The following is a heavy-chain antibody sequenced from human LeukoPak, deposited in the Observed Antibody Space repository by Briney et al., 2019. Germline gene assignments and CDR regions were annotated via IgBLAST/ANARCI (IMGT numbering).Heavy chain of an antibody. CDR3: ARDWYFDY. J-gene: IGHJ4*02. V-gene: IGHV3-48*03. CDR1: GFTFTTYA. Sequence: GGSLRLSCAASGFTFTTYAMNWVRQAPGKGLEWVSYTSSSGNIIYYADSLKGRFTISRDNAKNSLYLQMNSLRAEDTAVYYCARDWYFDYWGQGTLVTVSS. CDR2: TSSSGNII.